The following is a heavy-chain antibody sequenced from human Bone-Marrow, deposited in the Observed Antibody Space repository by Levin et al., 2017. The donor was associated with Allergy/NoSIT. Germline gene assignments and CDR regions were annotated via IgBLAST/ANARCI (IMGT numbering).Heavy chain of an antibody. V-gene: IGHV1-46*01. CDR1: GYTFTNFF. J-gene: IGHJ4*02. D-gene: IGHD5-18*01. CDR2: ISPSGDNT. Sequence: PGASVKVSCKASGYTFTNFFMHWVRQAPGQGLEWMGRISPSGDNTIYAEKFQGRVTMTRDTSTRTDYMEVSSLRSEDTALYYCARENTYALDYWGQGTLVTVS. CDR3: ARENTYALDY.